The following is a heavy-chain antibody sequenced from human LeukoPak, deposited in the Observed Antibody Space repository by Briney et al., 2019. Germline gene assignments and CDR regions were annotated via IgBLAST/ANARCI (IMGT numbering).Heavy chain of an antibody. J-gene: IGHJ4*02. CDR2: IWYDGSNK. CDR3: ARGVVDYGFDY. D-gene: IGHD4-17*01. V-gene: IGHV3-33*01. Sequence: PGGSLRLSCAASGFTFSSYGMHWVRQAPGKGLEWVAVIWYDGSNKYYADSVKGRFTISRDNSKNTLCLQMNSLRAEDTAVYYCARGVVDYGFDYWGQGTLVTVSS. CDR1: GFTFSSYG.